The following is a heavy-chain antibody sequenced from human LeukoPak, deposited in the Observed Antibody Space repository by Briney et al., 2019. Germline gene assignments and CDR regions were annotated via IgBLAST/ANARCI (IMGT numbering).Heavy chain of an antibody. CDR2: INPSGGST. D-gene: IGHD6-13*01. Sequence: GASVKVSCKASGYTFTSYYMHWVRQAPGQGLEWMGIINPSGGSTSYAQKFQGRVTMTRDMSTSTVYMELSSLRSEDTAVYYCARASIAAGHWFDPWGQGTLVTVSS. CDR3: ARASIAAGHWFDP. CDR1: GYTFTSYY. J-gene: IGHJ5*02. V-gene: IGHV1-46*01.